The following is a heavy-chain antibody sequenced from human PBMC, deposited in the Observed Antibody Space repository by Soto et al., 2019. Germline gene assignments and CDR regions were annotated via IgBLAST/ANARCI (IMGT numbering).Heavy chain of an antibody. CDR2: ISGSGGTT. J-gene: IGHJ4*02. CDR3: AKEPVAQASGWYADY. V-gene: IGHV3-23*01. Sequence: EMHLLESGGGVVQPGGSLRLSCAASGFSFSTYAMSWVRQAPGKGPEWVSAISGSGGTTYYADSVKGRFTISRDNSKNTLYLQMSSLRAEDTALYYCAKEPVAQASGWYADYWGQGTLVTVSS. D-gene: IGHD6-19*01. CDR1: GFSFSTYA.